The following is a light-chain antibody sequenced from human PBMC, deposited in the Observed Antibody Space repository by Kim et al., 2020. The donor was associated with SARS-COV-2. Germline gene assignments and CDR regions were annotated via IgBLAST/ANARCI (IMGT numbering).Light chain of an antibody. CDR1: RKNVGKQG. Sequence: RRTATLTSTGNRKNVGKQGAAWLQHHQGHPPKLLSYRNNNRPSGISERFSASRSGNTAALTITGLQPEDEADYYCSAWDSSLNAWVFGGGTKLTVL. CDR2: RNN. J-gene: IGLJ3*02. CDR3: SAWDSSLNAWV. V-gene: IGLV10-54*01.